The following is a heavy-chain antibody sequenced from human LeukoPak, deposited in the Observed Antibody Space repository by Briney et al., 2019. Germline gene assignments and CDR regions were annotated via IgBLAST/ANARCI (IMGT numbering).Heavy chain of an antibody. J-gene: IGHJ6*03. Sequence: ASVKVSCKASGYTFTSYDINWVRQATGQGLEWMGWMNPNSGNTGYVQKFQGRVTISRNTSISTAYMELSSLRSEDTAVYYCARVEEYYYYYYMDVWGKGTTVTVSS. CDR1: GYTFTSYD. CDR3: ARVEEYYYYYYMDV. CDR2: MNPNSGNT. V-gene: IGHV1-8*03.